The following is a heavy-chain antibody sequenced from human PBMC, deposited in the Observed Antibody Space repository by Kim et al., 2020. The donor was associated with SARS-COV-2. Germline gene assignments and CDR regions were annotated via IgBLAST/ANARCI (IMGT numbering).Heavy chain of an antibody. CDR3: AKDSNGPFDY. D-gene: IGHD4-4*01. Sequence: TSYADTVKVRFTITRDNAKNTLYLQMNSLRAEDTAVYYCAKDSNGPFDYWGQGTRVTVSS. CDR2: T. J-gene: IGHJ4*02. V-gene: IGHV3-74*01.